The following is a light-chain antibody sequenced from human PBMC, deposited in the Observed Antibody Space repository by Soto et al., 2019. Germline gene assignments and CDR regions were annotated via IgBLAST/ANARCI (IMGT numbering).Light chain of an antibody. CDR3: SSYASTSTLV. CDR2: DVS. CDR1: SSDVGGYNY. Sequence: QSALTQPASVSGSPGQSTTISCTGTSSDVGGYNYVSWYQQHPGKAPQLVIYDVSNRPSGVSNRFSGSKSGNTASLTISGLQAEDEADYYCSSYASTSTLVFGGGTKLTVL. J-gene: IGLJ2*01. V-gene: IGLV2-14*01.